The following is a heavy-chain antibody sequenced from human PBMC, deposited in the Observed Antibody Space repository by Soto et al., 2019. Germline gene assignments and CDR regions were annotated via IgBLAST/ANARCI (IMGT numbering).Heavy chain of an antibody. D-gene: IGHD3-9*01. V-gene: IGHV4-4*02. CDR2: IYHSGSA. J-gene: IGHJ5*02. CDR3: ARRYFDWSYNWFDP. Sequence: SETLSLTCAVSGGSISSSNWWSWVRQPPGKGLEWIGEIYHSGSANYNPSLKSRVTISVDKSKNQFSLKLSSVTAADTAVYYCARRYFDWSYNWFDPWGQGTLVTVSS. CDR1: GGSISSSNW.